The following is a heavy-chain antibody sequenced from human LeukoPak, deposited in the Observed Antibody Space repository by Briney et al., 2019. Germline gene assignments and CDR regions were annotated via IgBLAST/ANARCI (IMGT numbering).Heavy chain of an antibody. D-gene: IGHD4-17*01. J-gene: IGHJ4*02. CDR3: AKGGASVTRYVDY. V-gene: IGHV3-30*02. Sequence: PGGSLRLSCAASGFTFRSYGMHWVRQAPGKGLEWVAFIRYDGSNKYYGDSVKGRFTSSRDNSKNTLYLQMNSLRPEDTAVYYCAKGGASVTRYVDYWGQGTLVTVSS. CDR1: GFTFRSYG. CDR2: IRYDGSNK.